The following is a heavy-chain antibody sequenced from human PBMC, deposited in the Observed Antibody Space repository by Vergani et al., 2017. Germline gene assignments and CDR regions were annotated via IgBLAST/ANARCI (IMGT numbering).Heavy chain of an antibody. D-gene: IGHD2-21*01. V-gene: IGHV3-23*01. J-gene: IGHJ6*02. Sequence: EVQLLESGGNLIQPGGSLRLSCGASGFTFSSYAMTWVRLAPGKGLQWVSAISARYPSTYYADSVKGRFTISRDNSKNMLYLQMNSLRAEDTAVYYCAKARDPNCKGGNCYSYYYGLDLWGQGTTVTVSS. CDR1: GFTFSSYA. CDR3: AKARDPNCKGGNCYSYYYGLDL. CDR2: ISARYPST.